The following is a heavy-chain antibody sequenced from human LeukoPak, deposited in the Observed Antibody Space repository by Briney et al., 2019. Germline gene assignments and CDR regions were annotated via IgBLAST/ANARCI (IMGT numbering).Heavy chain of an antibody. CDR3: ARRAGSYYYYGMDV. V-gene: IGHV4-30-2*01. CDR2: IYHSGST. D-gene: IGHD3-10*01. J-gene: IGHJ6*02. Sequence: KPSETLSLTCAVSGGSISSGGYSWSWIRQPPGKGLEWIGYIYHSGSTYYNPSLKSRVTISVDRSKNQFSLKLSSVTAADTAVYYCARRAGSYYYYGMDVWGQGTTVTVSS. CDR1: GGSISSGGYS.